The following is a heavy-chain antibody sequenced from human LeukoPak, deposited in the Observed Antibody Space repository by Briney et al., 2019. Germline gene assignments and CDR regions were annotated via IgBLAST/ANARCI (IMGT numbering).Heavy chain of an antibody. V-gene: IGHV3-7*01. CDR2: IKQDGSEK. D-gene: IGHD6-19*01. Sequence: GGSLRLSCAASGFTFSSYWMSWVRQAPGKGLEWVANIKQDGSEKYYVDSVKGRFTISRDNAKNSLYLQMNSLRAEDTAVYYCARAITIAVADRNYYYYYYMDVWGKGTTVTISS. J-gene: IGHJ6*03. CDR1: GFTFSSYW. CDR3: ARAITIAVADRNYYYYYYMDV.